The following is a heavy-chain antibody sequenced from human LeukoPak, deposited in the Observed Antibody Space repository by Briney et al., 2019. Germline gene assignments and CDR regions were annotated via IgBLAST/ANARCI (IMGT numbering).Heavy chain of an antibody. J-gene: IGHJ4*02. V-gene: IGHV3-7*01. Sequence: GGSLRLSCVASGFSFSHFWMSWVRQAPGKGLEWVAYIKKTGTETYYVDSVKGRFTITRDNTRNSLFLQTHSLRAEDTAVYFCAREDGYCSGGNCYSYFDSWGQGTLVTGSS. D-gene: IGHD2-15*01. CDR1: GFSFSHFW. CDR3: AREDGYCSGGNCYSYFDS. CDR2: IKKTGTET.